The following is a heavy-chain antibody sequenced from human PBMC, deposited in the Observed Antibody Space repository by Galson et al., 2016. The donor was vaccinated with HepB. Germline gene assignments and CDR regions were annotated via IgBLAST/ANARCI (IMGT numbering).Heavy chain of an antibody. CDR2: ISSSSTYI. V-gene: IGHV3-21*01. CDR1: GFTFSTYA. CDR3: ARDSTRMDYYDSSGYPGGPSDY. D-gene: IGHD3-22*01. Sequence: SLRLSCAASGFTFSTYAMNWVRQAPGKGLEWVSSISSSSTYIYYADSVEGRFTISRDKAKNSLYLQMDSLRAEDTAVYYCARDSTRMDYYDSSGYPGGPSDYWGQGALVTVSS. J-gene: IGHJ4*02.